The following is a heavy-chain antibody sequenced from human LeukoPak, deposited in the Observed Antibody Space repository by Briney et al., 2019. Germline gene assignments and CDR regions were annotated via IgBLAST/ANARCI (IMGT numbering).Heavy chain of an antibody. CDR1: GFTFSSYD. V-gene: IGHV3-13*01. J-gene: IGHJ4*02. D-gene: IGHD4-17*01. CDR2: IGTAGDT. CDR3: ARQKYGDYGRYYFDY. Sequence: GGSLRLSCAASGFTFSSYDMHWVRQATGKGLEWVSAIGTAGDTYYPGSVKGRFTISRENAKNSLYLRMNSLRAGDTAVYYCARQKYGDYGRYYFDYWGQGTLVTVSS.